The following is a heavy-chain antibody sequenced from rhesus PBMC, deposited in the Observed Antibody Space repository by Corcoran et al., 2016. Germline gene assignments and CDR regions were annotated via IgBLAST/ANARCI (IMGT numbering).Heavy chain of an antibody. CDR3: ARAVDWGDYDGYLDY. CDR1: DYSISSGYD. D-gene: IGHD3-34*01. Sequence: QVQLQESGPGVVKPSETLSLTCAVSDYSISSGYDWGWIRQPPGKGLEWIGYIYGSSGSTNYNPSLNNRVTIAKDTSKNQFSLKLSSVTAADTAVYYCARAVDWGDYDGYLDYWGQGVLVTVSS. J-gene: IGHJ4*01. CDR2: IYGSSGST. V-gene: IGHV4-76*01.